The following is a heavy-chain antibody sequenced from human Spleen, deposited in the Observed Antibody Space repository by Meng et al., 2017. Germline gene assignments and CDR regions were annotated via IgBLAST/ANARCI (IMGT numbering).Heavy chain of an antibody. J-gene: IGHJ4*02. CDR1: GGSFSDYY. CDR3: ARGPTTVAHDFDY. Sequence: GQLQTGGAGLLKPSETLSLTCVVSGGSFSDYYWSWIRQPPGKGLEWIGEINHSGSTNYNPSLESRATISVETSQNKLSLKLSSVTAADSAVYYCARGPTTVAHDFDYWGQGTLVTVSS. V-gene: IGHV4-34*01. D-gene: IGHD4-11*01. CDR2: INHSGST.